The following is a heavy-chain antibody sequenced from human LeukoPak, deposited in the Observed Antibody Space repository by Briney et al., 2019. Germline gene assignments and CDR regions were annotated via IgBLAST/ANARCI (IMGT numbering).Heavy chain of an antibody. CDR2: ITRSGQNT. D-gene: IGHD4-11*01. V-gene: IGHV3-23*01. CDR1: GFPFGDFA. Sequence: GGSLRLSRAASGFPFGDFAMTRVRQVPGGGLQWVSTITRSGQNTYCAGPVKGRFTISRDDYKGMLYLQMNSLRAEDTAMYYCVKDDYCSIPGCVIDALVVWGQGTVVTVSS. J-gene: IGHJ3*01. CDR3: VKDDYCSIPGCVIDALVV.